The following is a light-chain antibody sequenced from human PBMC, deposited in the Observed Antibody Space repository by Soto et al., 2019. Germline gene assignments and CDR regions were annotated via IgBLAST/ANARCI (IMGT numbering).Light chain of an antibody. V-gene: IGKV1D-8*01. Sequence: VLWMTQSPSLLSASTGDRVTITCRTSQGVSTYVAWYQQKPGKPPKPLIYAASTLHSGVPARFSGSGSGTDFTLTISGLQSEDVATYCCQQYYIFPLAFGGGTNVEIK. J-gene: IGKJ4*01. CDR3: QQYYIFPLA. CDR2: AAS. CDR1: QGVSTY.